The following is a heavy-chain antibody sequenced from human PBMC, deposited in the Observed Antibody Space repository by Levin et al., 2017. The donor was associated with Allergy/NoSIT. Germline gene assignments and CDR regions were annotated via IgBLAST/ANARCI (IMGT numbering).Heavy chain of an antibody. CDR1: GFTFSSYC. D-gene: IGHD3-22*01. J-gene: IGHJ3*02. CDR3: ANFEVGYSSGRYDAFDI. V-gene: IGHV3-30*18. CDR2: ISYDGSNK. Sequence: GESLKISCAASGFTFSSYCLHWVRPAPGKGLGWVAVISYDGSNKYYADSVKGRFTISRDNSKNTLYLQMNSLRAEDTAVYYCANFEVGYSSGRYDAFDIWGQGTMVTVSS.